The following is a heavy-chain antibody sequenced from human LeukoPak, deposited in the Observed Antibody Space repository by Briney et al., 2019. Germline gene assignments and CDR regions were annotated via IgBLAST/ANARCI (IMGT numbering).Heavy chain of an antibody. D-gene: IGHD3-22*01. V-gene: IGHV4-59*01. CDR2: VYSSGNT. J-gene: IGHJ4*02. CDR1: GGSISSYY. CDR3: ARGRLGGYYDY. Sequence: SEALSLTCTVSGGSISSYYWGWIRQSPGKGLELIGYVYSSGNTNYNPSLKSRVTISVDPSKNQFSLNLSSVSVADTAVYYCARGRLGGYYDYWGQGTLVTVSS.